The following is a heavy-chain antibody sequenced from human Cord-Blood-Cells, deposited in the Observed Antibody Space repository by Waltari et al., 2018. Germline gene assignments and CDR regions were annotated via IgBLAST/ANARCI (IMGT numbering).Heavy chain of an antibody. CDR2: ISAYNGNT. D-gene: IGHD2-2*01. CDR3: ARDHCSSTSCYGRNWFDP. J-gene: IGHJ5*02. V-gene: IGHV1-18*04. CDR1: GYTFTSYG. Sequence: QVQLVQSGAEVKKPGASVKVSCKASGYTFTSYGIRWVRQAPGQGLEWMGWISAYNGNTNYAQKLQGRVTMTTDTSTSTAYMELRSLRSDDTAVYYCARDHCSSTSCYGRNWFDPWGQGTLVTVSS.